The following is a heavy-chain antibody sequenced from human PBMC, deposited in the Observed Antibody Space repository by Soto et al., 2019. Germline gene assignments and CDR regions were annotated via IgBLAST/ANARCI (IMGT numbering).Heavy chain of an antibody. D-gene: IGHD6-19*01. V-gene: IGHV4-39*01. Sequence: QLQLQESGPGLVKPSETLSLTCTVSGGSISSSSYYWGWIRQPPGKGLEWIGSIYYSGSTYYNPSLKSRVTISVDTSKNQFSLKLSSVTAADTAVYYCARTPLTMGLVNPWGQGTLVTVSS. CDR1: GGSISSSSYY. J-gene: IGHJ5*02. CDR3: ARTPLTMGLVNP. CDR2: IYYSGST.